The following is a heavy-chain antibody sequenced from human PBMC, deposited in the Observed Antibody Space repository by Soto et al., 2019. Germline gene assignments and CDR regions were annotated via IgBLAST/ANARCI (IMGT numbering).Heavy chain of an antibody. CDR2: ISYDGSDK. J-gene: IGHJ4*02. V-gene: IGHV3-30*04. CDR1: GFAFSRYS. D-gene: IGHD4-4*01. Sequence: QVQLMESGGGVVQPGGSLRLSCVASGFAFSRYSLHWVRQAPGKGLEWLAVISYDGSDKLYADSVKGRVINRDNYKKTLYLQIKRLGGEATVFYYCARSHDYNGGPARVEFQFDHLGEGTVVTVSS. CDR3: ARSHDYNGGPARVEFQFDH.